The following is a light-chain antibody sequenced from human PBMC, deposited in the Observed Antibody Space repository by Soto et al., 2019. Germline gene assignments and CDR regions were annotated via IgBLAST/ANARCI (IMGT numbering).Light chain of an antibody. J-gene: IGKJ3*01. CDR3: QQYSSSPPEFT. CDR1: QSVNSNY. CDR2: GAS. V-gene: IGKV3-20*01. Sequence: EIVLTQSPGTLSVSPGERVTLSCRASQSVNSNYLAWYQQRPGQAPRLLIFGASYRATGIQDRFSGSGSGTDFTLTISILEPEDFAVYYCQQYSSSPPEFTFGPGTKVDSK.